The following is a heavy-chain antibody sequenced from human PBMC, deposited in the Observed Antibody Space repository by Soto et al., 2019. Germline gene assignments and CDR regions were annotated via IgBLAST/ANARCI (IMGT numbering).Heavy chain of an antibody. D-gene: IGHD6-25*01. CDR1: GFTFSDYS. J-gene: IGHJ4*02. CDR2: TTGSGSTI. Sequence: EVQVVESGGGLVQPGGSLRLSCAASGFTFSDYSVNWVRQAPGKGLEWVSFTTGSGSTIYYADSVRGRFTISRDNAKNSLYLQMNSLRAEDTAVYYCARAAGHRTGSPFDFWGQGTLVTVSS. V-gene: IGHV3-48*01. CDR3: ARAAGHRTGSPFDF.